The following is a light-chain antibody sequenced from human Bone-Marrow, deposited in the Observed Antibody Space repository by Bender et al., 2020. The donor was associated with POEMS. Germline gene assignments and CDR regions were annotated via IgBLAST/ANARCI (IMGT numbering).Light chain of an antibody. CDR3: VAWDASLNGWV. V-gene: IGLV1-44*01. CDR1: GSNIGGYP. CDR2: RNN. Sequence: QSVLTQPPSVSRTPGQRVTISCSGSGSNIGGYPVNWYQQLPGTAPKLLIYRNNQRPSGVPDRFSGSKSGTSASLAITGLQSDDEAIYFCVAWDASLNGWVFGGGTKLTVL. J-gene: IGLJ3*02.